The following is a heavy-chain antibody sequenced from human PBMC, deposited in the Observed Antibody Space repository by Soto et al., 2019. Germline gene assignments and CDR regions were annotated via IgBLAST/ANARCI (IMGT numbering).Heavy chain of an antibody. J-gene: IGHJ4*02. CDR1: DGSFSGYY. D-gene: IGHD1-20*01. CDR3: VRDVGPHSTTRYYFDF. V-gene: IGHV4-34*01. Sequence: SETLSLTCAVYDGSFSGYYWSWIRQPPGKGLEWIGEINHSGSTNYNPSLRSRVTISVDTAKNQFSLKLSSVTPADAGVYYCVRDVGPHSTTRYYFDFCGPGVLVTVYS. CDR2: INHSGST.